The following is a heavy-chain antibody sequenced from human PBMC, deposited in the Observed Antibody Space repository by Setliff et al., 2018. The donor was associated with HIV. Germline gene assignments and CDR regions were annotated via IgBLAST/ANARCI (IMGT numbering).Heavy chain of an antibody. CDR2: INHSGST. D-gene: IGHD2-8*02. CDR3: ARRGMWSYETGGNPTATFDY. V-gene: IGHV4-34*01. CDR1: GGYFSGFY. Sequence: SETLSLTCAVYGGYFSGFYWNWIRQTPGKGLEWIGEINHSGSTNYNPSLKSRVTISLNTSKKQFSLKLNSVTAADTAVYYCARRGMWSYETGGNPTATFDYWGQGVLVTVSS. J-gene: IGHJ4*02.